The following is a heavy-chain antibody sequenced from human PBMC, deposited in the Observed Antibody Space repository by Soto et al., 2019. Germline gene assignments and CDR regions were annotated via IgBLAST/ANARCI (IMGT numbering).Heavy chain of an antibody. CDR1: GFTFRTYW. J-gene: IGHJ6*02. CDR2: INQDGSEK. CDR3: ARDGSTSWYCYDYPGMDV. V-gene: IGHV3-7*05. Sequence: EVHLVESGGGLVQPGGSLRLSCGASGFTFRTYWLSWVRQVPGKGLEWGSNINQDGSEKNYVDSVKGRFTIYRDNAKNSLHLQMSSLRAEDTDLYDCARDGSTSWYCYDYPGMDVWGQGTTVTVSS. D-gene: IGHD6-13*01.